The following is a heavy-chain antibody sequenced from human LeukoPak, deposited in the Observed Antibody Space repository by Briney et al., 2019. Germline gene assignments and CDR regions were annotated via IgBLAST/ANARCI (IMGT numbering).Heavy chain of an antibody. J-gene: IGHJ3*02. Sequence: GGSLRLSCAASGFTVSSSYMSWVRQAPGKGLEWVSVIYSGGTTYYADSVKGRFTISRDNSKNTPYLQMNSLRAEDTAVYYCARDLIVGGNHDAFDIWGQGTMVTVSS. CDR2: IYSGGTT. D-gene: IGHD1-26*01. CDR1: GFTVSSSY. CDR3: ARDLIVGGNHDAFDI. V-gene: IGHV3-53*01.